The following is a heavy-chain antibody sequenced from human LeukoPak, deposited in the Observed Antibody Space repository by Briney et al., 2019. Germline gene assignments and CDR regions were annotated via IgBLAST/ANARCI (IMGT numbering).Heavy chain of an antibody. J-gene: IGHJ5*02. Sequence: GGTLRLSCAASGCTFSSYAMSWVSQAPGKGVEWGSAISGSGVRRYYADSVKGRFTISRDNSKKTMYLQMKRQRAEEAGVYYCAKDSLQYYYDSSGYYGNCFDHWGQGTLVTVSS. CDR2: ISGSGVRR. D-gene: IGHD3-22*01. V-gene: IGHV3-23*01. CDR3: AKDSLQYYYDSSGYYGNCFDH. CDR1: GCTFSSYA.